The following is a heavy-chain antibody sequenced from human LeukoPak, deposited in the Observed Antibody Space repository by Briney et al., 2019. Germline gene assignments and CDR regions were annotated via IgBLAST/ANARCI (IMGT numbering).Heavy chain of an antibody. J-gene: IGHJ6*04. CDR1: GFTFSSYA. CDR3: AELGITMIGGV. V-gene: IGHV3-30*04. Sequence: PGRSLRLSCAASGFTFSSYAMHWVRQAPGKGLEWVAVISYDGSNKYYADSVKGRFTMSRDNSKNTLYLQMNSLRAEDTAVYYCAELGITMIGGVWGKGTTVTISS. CDR2: ISYDGSNK. D-gene: IGHD3-10*02.